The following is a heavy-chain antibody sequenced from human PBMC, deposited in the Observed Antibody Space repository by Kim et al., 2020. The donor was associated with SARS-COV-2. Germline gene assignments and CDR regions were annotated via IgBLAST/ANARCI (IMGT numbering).Heavy chain of an antibody. CDR1: GFTFSSYA. J-gene: IGHJ4*02. Sequence: GGSLRLSCAASGFTFSSYAMSWVRQAPGKGLEWVSAISGSGGSTYYADSVKGRFTISRDNSKNTLYLQMNSLRAEDTAVYYCAKEEEGRNSSGYLGYFDYWGQGTLVTVSS. V-gene: IGHV3-23*01. D-gene: IGHD3-22*01. CDR3: AKEEEGRNSSGYLGYFDY. CDR2: ISGSGGST.